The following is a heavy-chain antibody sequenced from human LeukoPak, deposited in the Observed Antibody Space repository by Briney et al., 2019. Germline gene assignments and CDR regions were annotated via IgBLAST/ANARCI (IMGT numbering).Heavy chain of an antibody. D-gene: IGHD3-22*01. V-gene: IGHV3-21*01. CDR1: GFTSSSYS. J-gene: IGHJ4*02. CDR3: ARVGGYYDSSGYYRVLGFDY. Sequence: GGSLRLSCAASGFTSSSYSMNWVRQAPGKGLEWVSSISSSSTYIYYADSVKGRFTISRDNAKNSLYLQMNSLRAEDTAVYYCARVGGYYDSSGYYRVLGFDYWGQGTLVTVSS. CDR2: ISSSSTYI.